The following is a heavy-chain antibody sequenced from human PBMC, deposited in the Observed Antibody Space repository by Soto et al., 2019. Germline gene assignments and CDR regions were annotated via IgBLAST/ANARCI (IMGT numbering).Heavy chain of an antibody. CDR1: GFTFGSHA. V-gene: IGHV3-23*01. D-gene: IGHD6-19*01. CDR2: ISGSGGST. J-gene: IGHJ4*02. CDR3: AKDRSSGWYRPDAFDY. Sequence: GGSLRLSCAASGFTFGSHAMSWVRQAPGKGLEWVSAISGSGGSTNYADSMKGRFTISRDNSKNTVYLQMSSLRVDDTAVYYCAKDRSSGWYRPDAFDYWGQGILVTVSS.